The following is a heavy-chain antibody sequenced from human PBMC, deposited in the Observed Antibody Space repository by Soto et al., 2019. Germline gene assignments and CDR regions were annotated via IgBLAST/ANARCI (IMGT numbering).Heavy chain of an antibody. V-gene: IGHV3-23*01. J-gene: IGHJ4*02. CDR3: AKGRYSGSQQAPIDY. D-gene: IGHD1-26*01. CDR2: ISGSGGST. CDR1: GFTFSSYA. Sequence: GGSRRLSCAASGFTFSSYAMSWVRQAPGKGLEWVSAISGSGGSTYYADSVKGRFTISRDNSKNTLYLQMNSLRAEDTAVYYCAKGRYSGSQQAPIDYWGQGTLVTVSS.